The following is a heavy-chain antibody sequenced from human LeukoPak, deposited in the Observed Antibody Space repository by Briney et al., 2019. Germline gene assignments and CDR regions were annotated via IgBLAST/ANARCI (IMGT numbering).Heavy chain of an antibody. J-gene: IGHJ6*03. Sequence: PGGSLRLSCAASGFTFSSYGMHWVRQAPGKGLEWVAFIRYDGSNKYYADSVKGRFTISRDNSKNTLYLQMNSLRAEDTAVYYCAKDGGGYYPSYYYYMDVWGKGTTFTISS. CDR2: IRYDGSNK. CDR1: GFTFSSYG. CDR3: AKDGGGYYPSYYYYMDV. D-gene: IGHD3-22*01. V-gene: IGHV3-30*02.